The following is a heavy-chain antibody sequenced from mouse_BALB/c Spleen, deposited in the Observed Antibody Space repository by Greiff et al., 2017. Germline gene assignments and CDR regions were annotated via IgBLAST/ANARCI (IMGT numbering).Heavy chain of an antibody. Sequence: EVKLMESGAELVKPGASVKLSCTASGFNIKDTYMHWVKQRPEQGLEWIGRIDPANGNTKYDPKFQGKATITADTSSNTAYLQLSSLTSEDTAVYYCARGVLRGYAMDYWGQGTSVTVSS. V-gene: IGHV14-3*02. D-gene: IGHD1-1*01. CDR1: GFNIKDTY. CDR2: IDPANGNT. CDR3: ARGVLRGYAMDY. J-gene: IGHJ4*01.